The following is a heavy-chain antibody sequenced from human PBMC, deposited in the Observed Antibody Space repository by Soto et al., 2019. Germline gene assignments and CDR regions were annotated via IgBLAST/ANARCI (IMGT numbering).Heavy chain of an antibody. V-gene: IGHV3-53*02. CDR3: ATYSSLDY. CDR1: GFTVSNNY. CDR2: IYSGGST. D-gene: IGHD6-13*01. J-gene: IGHJ4*02. Sequence: EVQLVETGGGLIQPGGSLRLSCAASGFTVSNNYMSWVRQAQGKGLEWVSLIYSGGSTYYADSVKGRFTISRDNSKNTLYLQMNSVRVEDTAVYYCATYSSLDYWGQGTLVTVSS.